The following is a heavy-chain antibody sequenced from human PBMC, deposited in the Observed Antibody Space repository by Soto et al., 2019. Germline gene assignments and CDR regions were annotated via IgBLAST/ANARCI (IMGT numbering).Heavy chain of an antibody. CDR1: GFTFSSYA. J-gene: IGHJ4*02. Sequence: PGGSLRLSCAASGFTFSSYAMSWVRQAPGKGLEWVSAMSGSGGSTYYADSVKGRFTISRDNSKNTLYLQMNSLRAEDTAVYYCAKRVRFLEWLLIGYFDYWRQRTLVTVSS. V-gene: IGHV3-23*01. D-gene: IGHD3-3*01. CDR2: MSGSGGST. CDR3: AKRVRFLEWLLIGYFDY.